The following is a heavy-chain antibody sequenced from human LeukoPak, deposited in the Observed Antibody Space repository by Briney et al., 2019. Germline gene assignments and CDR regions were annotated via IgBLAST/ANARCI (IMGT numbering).Heavy chain of an antibody. CDR2: IYYSGST. D-gene: IGHD4-23*01. V-gene: IGHV4-31*03. CDR1: GGSISSGGYY. J-gene: IGHJ4*02. CDR3: ARGFSYGGNLRY. Sequence: KPSQTLSLTCTVSGGSISSGGYYWSWLRQHPGKGLEWIGYIYYSGSTYYNPSLKSRVTISVDTSKNQFSLKLSSVTAADTAVYYCARGFSYGGNLRYWGQGTLVTVSS.